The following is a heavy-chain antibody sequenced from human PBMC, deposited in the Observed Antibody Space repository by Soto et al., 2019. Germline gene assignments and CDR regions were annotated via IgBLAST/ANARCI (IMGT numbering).Heavy chain of an antibody. J-gene: IGHJ4*02. Sequence: SETLSLTCTVSCGSISSGGYYWSWIRQHPGKGLEWIGYIYYSGSTYYNPSLKSRVTISVDTSKNQFSLKLSSVTAADTAVYYCASAAYYDILTGPLYYFDYWGQGTLVTVSS. D-gene: IGHD3-9*01. CDR3: ASAAYYDILTGPLYYFDY. CDR1: CGSISSGGYY. V-gene: IGHV4-31*03. CDR2: IYYSGST.